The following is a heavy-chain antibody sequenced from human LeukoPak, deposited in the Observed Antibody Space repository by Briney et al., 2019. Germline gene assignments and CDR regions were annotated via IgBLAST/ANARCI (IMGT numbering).Heavy chain of an antibody. Sequence: SETLSPTCSVSGVSISSYYWSWIRQPPGKGLEWIGYIYYSGSTNYNPSLKSRVTISVDTSRNQFSLNLRSVTPADTAVYYCASQRQDTNACFDYWGQGTLVIVSS. J-gene: IGHJ4*02. CDR2: IYYSGST. V-gene: IGHV4-59*01. D-gene: IGHD6-25*01. CDR1: GVSISSYY. CDR3: ASQRQDTNACFDY.